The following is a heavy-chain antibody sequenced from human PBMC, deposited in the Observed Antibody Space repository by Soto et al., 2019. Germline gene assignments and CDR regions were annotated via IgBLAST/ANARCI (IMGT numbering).Heavy chain of an antibody. Sequence: QVQLQESGPGLVKPSETLSLTCSVSGGSVTSGTYYWSWIRQSPGKGLEWIGFINYIGLTNYNPSLKTRVTLSVDTSKNQSSLTLSSVTAADTAVYYCARDLVVGGSGTWWYFDLWGRGTLVTVSS. CDR1: GGSVTSGTYY. CDR2: INYIGLT. D-gene: IGHD6-13*01. J-gene: IGHJ2*01. V-gene: IGHV4-61*01. CDR3: ARDLVVGGSGTWWYFDL.